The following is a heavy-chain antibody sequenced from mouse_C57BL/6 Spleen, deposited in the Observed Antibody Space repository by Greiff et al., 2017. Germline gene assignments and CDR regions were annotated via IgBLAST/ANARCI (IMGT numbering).Heavy chain of an antibody. CDR1: GYAFSSSW. CDR2: IYPGDGDT. J-gene: IGHJ4*01. Sequence: VKVVESGPELVKPGASVKISCKASGYAFSSSWMNWVKQRPGKGLEWIGRIYPGDGDTNYNGKFKGKATLTADKSSSTAYMQLSSLTSEDSAVYFCANYYDYDTLYAMDYWGQGTSVTVSS. D-gene: IGHD2-4*01. V-gene: IGHV1-82*01. CDR3: ANYYDYDTLYAMDY.